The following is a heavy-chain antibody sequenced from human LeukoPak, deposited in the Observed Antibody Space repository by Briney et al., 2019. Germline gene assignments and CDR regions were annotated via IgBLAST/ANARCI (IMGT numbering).Heavy chain of an antibody. Sequence: GGSLRLSCAASGFTFSSYAMHWVRQAPGKGLEYVSAISSNGGSTYYANSVRGRFTISRDNSKNTLYLQMGSLRAEDTAVYYCATQHYGLFEYWGQGILVTVSS. D-gene: IGHD3-10*01. CDR2: ISSNGGST. CDR3: ATQHYGLFEY. J-gene: IGHJ4*02. CDR1: GFTFSSYA. V-gene: IGHV3-64*01.